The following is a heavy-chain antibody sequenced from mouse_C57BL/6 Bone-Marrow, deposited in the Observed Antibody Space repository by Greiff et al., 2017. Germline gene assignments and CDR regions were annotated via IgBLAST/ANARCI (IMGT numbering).Heavy chain of an antibody. Sequence: QVHVKQPGAELVKPGASVKLSCKASGYTFTSYWMHWVKQRPGQGLEWIGMIHPNSGSTNYNEKFKSKATLTVDNSSSTAYMQLSSLTSEDSAVYYCARDYSNYEAMDYWGQGTSVTVSS. J-gene: IGHJ4*01. V-gene: IGHV1-64*01. D-gene: IGHD2-5*01. CDR3: ARDYSNYEAMDY. CDR2: IHPNSGST. CDR1: GYTFTSYW.